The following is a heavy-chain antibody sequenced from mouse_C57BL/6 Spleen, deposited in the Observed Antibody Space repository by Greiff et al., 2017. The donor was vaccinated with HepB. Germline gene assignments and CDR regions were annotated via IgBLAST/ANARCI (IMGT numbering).Heavy chain of an antibody. CDR1: GFTFSSYG. CDR2: ISSGGSYT. V-gene: IGHV5-6*01. Sequence: EVQLVESGGDLVKPGGSLKLSCAASGFTFSSYGMSWVRQTPDKRLEWVATISSGGSYTDYPDSVKGRFTISRDNAKNTLYLQMSSLKSEDTAMYYCAREYGNYERYFDVWGTGATVTVSS. CDR3: AREYGNYERYFDV. D-gene: IGHD2-10*02. J-gene: IGHJ1*03.